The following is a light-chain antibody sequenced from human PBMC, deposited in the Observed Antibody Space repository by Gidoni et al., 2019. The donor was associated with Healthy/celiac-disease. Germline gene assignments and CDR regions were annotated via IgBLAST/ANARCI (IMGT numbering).Light chain of an antibody. CDR3: QQYGSSPP. CDR2: GAS. CDR1: QSVSSSY. J-gene: IGKJ4*01. Sequence: EIVFTKYPGTLSLSPGERATLSCRASQSVSSSYLAWYQQKPGQAPRLLIYGASSRSTGIPDRFSGSGSGTDFTLTISRLEPEDFAVYYCQQYGSSPPFGGGTKVEIK. V-gene: IGKV3-20*01.